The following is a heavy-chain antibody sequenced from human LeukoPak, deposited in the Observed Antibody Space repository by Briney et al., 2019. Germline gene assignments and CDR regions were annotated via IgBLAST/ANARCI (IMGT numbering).Heavy chain of an antibody. CDR1: GFTFSSYG. Sequence: GGSLTLSCAASGFTFSSYGMHWVRQAPGKGLEWVAFIRYDGSTKYYADPVKGRFTISRNNSKNTLYLQMNSLRAGDTSLYYCATDFRHLFDYWGQGTLVTVSS. CDR3: ATDFRHLFDY. V-gene: IGHV3-30*02. J-gene: IGHJ4*02. CDR2: IRYDGSTK.